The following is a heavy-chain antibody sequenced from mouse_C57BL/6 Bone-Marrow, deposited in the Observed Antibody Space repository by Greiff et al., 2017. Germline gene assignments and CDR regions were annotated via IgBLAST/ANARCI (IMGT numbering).Heavy chain of an antibody. J-gene: IGHJ2*01. CDR2: ISYDGSN. CDR3: ARDPEDSSAPLFDY. CDR1: GYSITSGYY. V-gene: IGHV3-6*01. Sequence: EVKLMESGPGLVKPSQSLSLTCSVTGYSITSGYYWNWIRQFPGNKLEWMGYISYDGSNNYNPSLKNRISITRDTSKNQFFLKLNSVTTEDTATYYCARDPEDSSAPLFDYWGQGTTLTVSS. D-gene: IGHD3-2*02.